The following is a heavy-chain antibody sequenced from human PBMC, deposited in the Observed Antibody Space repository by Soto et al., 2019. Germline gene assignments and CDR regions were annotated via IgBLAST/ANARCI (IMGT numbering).Heavy chain of an antibody. CDR3: ARGRYGDY. CDR2: ISAHNGNT. D-gene: IGHD1-1*01. Sequence: QVHLVQSGAEVKKPGASVKVSCKGSGYAFTTYGITWVRQAPGQGLEWMGWISAHNGNTNYAQKLQGRVTVTRDTSTSTAYMELRSLRSDDTSVYYCARGRYGDYWGQGALVTVSS. CDR1: GYAFTTYG. J-gene: IGHJ4*02. V-gene: IGHV1-18*01.